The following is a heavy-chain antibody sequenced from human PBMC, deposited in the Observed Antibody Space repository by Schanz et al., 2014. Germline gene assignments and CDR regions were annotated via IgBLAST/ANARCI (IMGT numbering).Heavy chain of an antibody. CDR2: ISGSGGST. V-gene: IGHV3-23*04. CDR3: ARFLARYQYYGVDV. D-gene: IGHD3-3*01. J-gene: IGHJ6*02. CDR1: GFIVSSTY. Sequence: EVQLVESGGGVVRPGGSLRLSCAASGFIVSSTYMTWVRQAPGKGLEWVSAISGSGGSTVYADSVKGRFTISRDNSNNTVFLQMNSLRAEDTAVYYCARFLARYQYYGVDVWGQGTTVIVSS.